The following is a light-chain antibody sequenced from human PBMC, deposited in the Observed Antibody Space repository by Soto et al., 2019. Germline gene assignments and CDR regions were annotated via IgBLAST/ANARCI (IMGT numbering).Light chain of an antibody. Sequence: IVLTQSPDTLSLSPGERATLSCRASQSVRSYLAWYQQKPGQAPRLLIYDASNRATGIPARFSGSGSGTDLTLTISSLEPEDFAVYYCQQRSNWPITFGEGTRLEIK. V-gene: IGKV3-11*01. CDR3: QQRSNWPIT. CDR2: DAS. CDR1: QSVRSY. J-gene: IGKJ5*01.